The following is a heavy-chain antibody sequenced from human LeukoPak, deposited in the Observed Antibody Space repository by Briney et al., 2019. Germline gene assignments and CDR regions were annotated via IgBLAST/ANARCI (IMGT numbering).Heavy chain of an antibody. J-gene: IGHJ4*02. CDR2: ISAYNGNT. Sequence: ASVKVSCKASGYTFTSDGISWVRQAPGPGLEWMGWISAYNGNTNYAHKLQGRVTMTTDTSTNTAYMELRSLRSDDTAVYYCARPYYDSSAPPYDYWGQGTLVTVSS. CDR3: ARPYYDSSAPPYDY. V-gene: IGHV1-18*01. D-gene: IGHD3-22*01. CDR1: GYTFTSDG.